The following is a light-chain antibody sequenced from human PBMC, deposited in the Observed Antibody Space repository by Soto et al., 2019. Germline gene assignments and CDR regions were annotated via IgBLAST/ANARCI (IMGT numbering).Light chain of an antibody. Sequence: DIVLTQTPLSSPVTLGQPASFSCRSSRSLLHSDGNTYLSWLHQRPGQPPRLLIYQISKRLSGVPDRFSGSGGGISFTLKIRRVEAQDVGIYFCMQSLQLRACGQGTKVEIK. CDR3: MQSLQLRA. CDR2: QIS. V-gene: IGKV2-24*01. J-gene: IGKJ1*01. CDR1: RSLLHSDGNTY.